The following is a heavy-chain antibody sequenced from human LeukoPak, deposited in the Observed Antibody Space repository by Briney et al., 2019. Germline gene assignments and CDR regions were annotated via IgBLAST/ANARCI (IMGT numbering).Heavy chain of an antibody. CDR3: ARSTPVPGVAPFDI. CDR1: GFSFSSNY. Sequence: GGSLRLSCVASGFSFSSNYMNWVRQAPGKGLEWVSCIYSGGKTNFADSVRGRFTISRDDSKNTLFLQMNSLSAEATAVYYCARSTPVPGVAPFDIWGQGTMVTVSS. D-gene: IGHD2-2*01. J-gene: IGHJ3*02. CDR2: IYSGGKT. V-gene: IGHV3-53*01.